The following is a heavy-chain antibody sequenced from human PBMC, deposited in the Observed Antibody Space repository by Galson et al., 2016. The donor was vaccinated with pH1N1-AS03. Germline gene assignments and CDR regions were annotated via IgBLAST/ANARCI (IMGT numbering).Heavy chain of an antibody. CDR3: AHSVITTVREPSYYFES. Sequence: LSLTCSVSGGSINISPYNWGWIRQPPGKALEWLALLYWDDDQRYSPSLKSRLTITKDTSKNQVVLTLTNMDPVDTATYYCAHSVITTVREPSYYFESWGQGTLVTVSS. CDR1: GGSINISPYN. D-gene: IGHD3-10*01. CDR2: LYWDDDQ. V-gene: IGHV2-5*02. J-gene: IGHJ4*02.